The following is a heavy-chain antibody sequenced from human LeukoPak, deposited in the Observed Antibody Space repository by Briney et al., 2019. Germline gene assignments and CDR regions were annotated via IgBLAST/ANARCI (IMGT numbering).Heavy chain of an antibody. V-gene: IGHV1-2*02. J-gene: IGHJ4*02. CDR2: INPNSGGT. CDR3: ARPSGILTGYYPQTFDY. CDR1: GYTFTGYY. Sequence: ASVKVSCKASGYTFTGYYMHWVRQAPGQGLEWMGWINPNSGGTNYAQKFQGRVTMTRDTSISTAYMELSRLRSDDTAVYYCARPSGILTGYYPQTFDYWGQGTLVTVSS. D-gene: IGHD3-9*01.